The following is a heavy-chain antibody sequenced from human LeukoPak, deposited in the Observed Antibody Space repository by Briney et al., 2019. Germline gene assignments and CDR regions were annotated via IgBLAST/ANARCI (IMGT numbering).Heavy chain of an antibody. CDR3: ARATGHDAFDI. V-gene: IGHV4-61*02. CDR2: IYTSGST. J-gene: IGHJ3*02. CDR1: GGSISSGSYY. Sequence: SQTLSLTCTVSGGSISSGSYYWSWIRQPAGKGLEWIGRIYTSGSTNYNPSLKSRVTISVDTSKNQFSLKLSSVTAADTAVYYCARATGHDAFDIWGQGTMDTVSS. D-gene: IGHD1-14*01.